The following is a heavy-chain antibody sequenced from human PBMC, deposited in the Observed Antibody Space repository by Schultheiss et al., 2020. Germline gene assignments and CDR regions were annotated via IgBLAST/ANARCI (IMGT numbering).Heavy chain of an antibody. CDR2: INPNSGGT. D-gene: IGHD4-11*01. Sequence: ASVKVSCKASGYTFTSYDINWVRQATGQGLEWMGWINPNSGGTNYAQKFQGRVTMTRDTSISTAYMELSRLRSDDTAVYYCARERGDYSRYYGMDVWGKGTTVTVSA. CDR3: ARERGDYSRYYGMDV. J-gene: IGHJ6*04. V-gene: IGHV1-2*02. CDR1: GYTFTSYD.